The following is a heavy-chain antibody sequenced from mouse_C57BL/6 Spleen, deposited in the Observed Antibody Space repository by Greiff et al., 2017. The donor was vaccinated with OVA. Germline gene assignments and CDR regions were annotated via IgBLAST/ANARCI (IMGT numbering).Heavy chain of an antibody. J-gene: IGHJ4*01. V-gene: IGHV1-50*01. CDR1: GYTFTSYW. Sequence: QVQLKQSGAELVKPGASVKLSCKASGYTFTSYWMQWVKQRPGQGLEWIGEIDPSDSYTNYNQKFKGKATLTVDTSSSTAYMQLSSLTSEDSAVYYCARRDPYYAMDYWGQGTSVTVSS. CDR2: IDPSDSYT. CDR3: ARRDPYYAMDY.